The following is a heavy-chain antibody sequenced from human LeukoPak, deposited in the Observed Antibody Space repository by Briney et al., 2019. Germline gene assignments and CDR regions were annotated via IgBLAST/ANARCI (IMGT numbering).Heavy chain of an antibody. CDR1: GGSIISYY. D-gene: IGHD5-18*01. Sequence: SETLSLTCTVSGGSIISYYWSWIRQPPGKGLEWIGYIYYSGSTNYNPPLKSRVTISVDTSKNQFSLKLSSVTAADTAVYYCAREGGGYSYGYYYYYYMDVWGKGTTVTVSS. J-gene: IGHJ6*03. CDR3: AREGGGYSYGYYYYYYMDV. V-gene: IGHV4-59*01. CDR2: IYYSGST.